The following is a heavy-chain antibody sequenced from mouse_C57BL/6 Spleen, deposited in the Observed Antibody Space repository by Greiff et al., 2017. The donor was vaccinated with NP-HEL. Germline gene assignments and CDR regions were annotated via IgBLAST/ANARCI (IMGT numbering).Heavy chain of an antibody. CDR2: IYPGSGST. J-gene: IGHJ3*01. CDR1: GYTFTSYW. Sequence: QVQLQQPGAELVKPGASVKMSCKASGYTFTSYWITWVKQRPGQGLEWIGDIYPGSGSTNYNEKFKSKATLTVDTSSSTAYMQLSSLTSEDSAVYYCASTAQATWGFAYWGQGTLVTVSA. V-gene: IGHV1-55*01. D-gene: IGHD3-2*02. CDR3: ASTAQATWGFAY.